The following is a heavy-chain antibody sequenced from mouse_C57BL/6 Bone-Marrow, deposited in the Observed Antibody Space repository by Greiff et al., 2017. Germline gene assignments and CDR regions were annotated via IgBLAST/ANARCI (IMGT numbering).Heavy chain of an antibody. J-gene: IGHJ1*03. D-gene: IGHD1-1*01. V-gene: IGHV1-85*01. CDR3: ARPHYYGSSSYWYFDV. Sequence: QVQLKESGPELVKPGASVKLSCKASGYTFTSYDINWVKQRPGQGLEWIGWIYPRDGSTKYNEKFKGKATLTVDTSSSTAYMELHSLTSEDSAVYFCARPHYYGSSSYWYFDVWGTGTTVTVSS. CDR2: IYPRDGST. CDR1: GYTFTSYD.